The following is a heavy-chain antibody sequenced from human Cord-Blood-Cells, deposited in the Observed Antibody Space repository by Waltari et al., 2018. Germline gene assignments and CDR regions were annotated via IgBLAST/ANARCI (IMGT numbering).Heavy chain of an antibody. CDR3: ARAYSGSYYYYYMDV. J-gene: IGHJ6*03. Sequence: QVQLQESGPGLVKPSETLSLTCTVSGGSITSYYWSRIRQPAGKGLEWIGRIHTSGSTNYNPSLKSRVTMSVDTSKNQFSLKLSSVTAADTAVYYCARAYSGSYYYYYMDVWGKGTTVTVSS. V-gene: IGHV4-4*07. CDR1: GGSITSYY. CDR2: IHTSGST. D-gene: IGHD1-26*01.